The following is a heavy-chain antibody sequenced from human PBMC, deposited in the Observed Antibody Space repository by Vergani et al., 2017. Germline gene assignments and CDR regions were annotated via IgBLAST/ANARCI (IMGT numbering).Heavy chain of an antibody. V-gene: IGHV3-30*03. CDR2: ISYDGSNK. CDR1: GFTFSSYS. J-gene: IGHJ6*03. Sequence: VQLVESGGGLVKPGGSLRLSCAASGFTFSSYSMNWVRQAPGKGLEWVAVISYDGSNKYYADSVKGRFTISRDNSKNTLYLQMNSLRAEDTAVYYCARDNPYDPYYYYYYMDVWGKGTTVTVSS. CDR3: ARDNPYDPYYYYYYMDV. D-gene: IGHD3-3*01.